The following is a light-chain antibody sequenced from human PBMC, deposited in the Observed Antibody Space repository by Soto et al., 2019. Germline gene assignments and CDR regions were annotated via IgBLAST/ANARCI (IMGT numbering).Light chain of an antibody. CDR3: GTWENSLSVVI. Sequence: QSVLTQPPSVSAAPGQKVTISCSGSSSNIGSNYVSCYQQLPGTAPKLLVYANHKRPSGIPDRFSASKSGTSATLGIAGLQTGDEADYYCGTWENSLSVVILGGGTKLTVL. CDR2: ANH. CDR1: SSNIGSNY. V-gene: IGLV1-51*01. J-gene: IGLJ2*01.